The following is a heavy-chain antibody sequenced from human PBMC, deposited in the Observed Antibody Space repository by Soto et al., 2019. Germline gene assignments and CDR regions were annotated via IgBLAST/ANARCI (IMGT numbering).Heavy chain of an antibody. J-gene: IGHJ3*02. V-gene: IGHV4-59*01. D-gene: IGHD1-1*01. CDR1: GGSISSYY. Sequence: QVQLQESGPGLVKHSETLSLTCTVSGGSISSYYWSWIRQPPGKGLEWIGYIYYSGSTNYNPSLKSRVTISVDTSKNQFSLKLSSVTAADTAVYYCARYNWGAMGAFDIWGQGTMVTVSS. CDR3: ARYNWGAMGAFDI. CDR2: IYYSGST.